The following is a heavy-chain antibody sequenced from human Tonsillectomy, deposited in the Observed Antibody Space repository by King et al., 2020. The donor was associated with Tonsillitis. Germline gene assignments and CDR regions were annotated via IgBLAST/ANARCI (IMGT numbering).Heavy chain of an antibody. Sequence: VQLVESGGGLVQPGGSLRLSCAASGFTFGSYGMSWVRQAPGKGLEWVSYISGSSSTIYYADSVKGRFTISRDNAKNSLYLQMNSLRAEDTALFYCARSFGSGSFDYYFDYWGQGSLVPVSS. D-gene: IGHD3-10*01. V-gene: IGHV3-48*01. J-gene: IGHJ4*02. CDR1: GFTFGSYG. CDR3: ARSFGSGSFDYYFDY. CDR2: ISGSSSTI.